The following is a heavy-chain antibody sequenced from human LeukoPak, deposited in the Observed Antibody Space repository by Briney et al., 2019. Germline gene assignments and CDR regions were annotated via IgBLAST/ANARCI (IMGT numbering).Heavy chain of an antibody. CDR1: GVSVSSNSAA. J-gene: IGHJ6*02. CDR2: TYYRSRWYN. Sequence: SRTLSLTCAISGVSVSSNSAAWNWVRQSRSRGLEWLGRTYYRSRWYNDYARSVKSRMKINPDTSKNQFSLQLNSVTPEDTAVYYCARGDAPGGIYYYAMDVWGQGTTVPVSS. D-gene: IGHD1-14*01. CDR3: ARGDAPGGIYYYAMDV. V-gene: IGHV6-1*01.